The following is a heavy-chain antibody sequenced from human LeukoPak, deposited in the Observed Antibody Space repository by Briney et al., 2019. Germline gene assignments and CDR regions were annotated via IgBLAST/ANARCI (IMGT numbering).Heavy chain of an antibody. V-gene: IGHV4-59*01. J-gene: IGHJ5*02. Sequence: PWETLSLTCSVSGASISSYFWSWIRQPPGKGLEWIGYFSYGGSTNYSPSLKSRVTISVDTSKNQFSLKLTSVTAADTAVYYCAREYLNTPLRFDPWGQGTLVTVSS. CDR3: AREYLNTPLRFDP. CDR1: GASISSYF. CDR2: FSYGGST. D-gene: IGHD2-2*01.